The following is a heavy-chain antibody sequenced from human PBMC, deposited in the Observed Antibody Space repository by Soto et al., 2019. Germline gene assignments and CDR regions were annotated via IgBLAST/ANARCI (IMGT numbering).Heavy chain of an antibody. V-gene: IGHV3-23*01. CDR1: GFTFSDYY. D-gene: IGHD3-10*01. Sequence: GGSLRLSCAASGFTFSDYYMSWIRQAPGKGLEWVSAISGSGGSTYYADSVKGRFTISRDNSKNTLYLQMNSLRAEDTAVYYCAKTAIRATYYYYGMDVWGQGTTVTVSS. CDR3: AKTAIRATYYYYGMDV. J-gene: IGHJ6*02. CDR2: ISGSGGST.